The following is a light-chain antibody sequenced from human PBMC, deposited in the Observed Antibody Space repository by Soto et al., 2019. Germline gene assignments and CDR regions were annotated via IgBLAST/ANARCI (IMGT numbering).Light chain of an antibody. J-gene: IGKJ5*01. V-gene: IGKV3-20*01. Sequence: EIVLTQSPGTLSLSPGERATLSCRASQSVSSSYLAWYQQKPGQAPRLLIYGASSRATGIPDRFSGSGSGTDFTLTISRQEPEDFAVYYCQLYGSSPRTFGQGTRLEIK. CDR2: GAS. CDR3: QLYGSSPRT. CDR1: QSVSSSY.